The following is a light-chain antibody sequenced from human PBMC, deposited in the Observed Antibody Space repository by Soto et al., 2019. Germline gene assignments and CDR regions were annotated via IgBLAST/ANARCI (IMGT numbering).Light chain of an antibody. V-gene: IGKV1-33*01. CDR2: DAS. J-gene: IGKJ5*01. Sequence: DIQMTQSPSSLSASVGDRVTITCQASQDISNYLNWYQQKPGKATKLLIYDASNLETGVPSRFSGSGSGTDFTFTISSLQPEDIATYYCQQYDNLPAITFGQGTRLEIK. CDR3: QQYDNLPAIT. CDR1: QDISNY.